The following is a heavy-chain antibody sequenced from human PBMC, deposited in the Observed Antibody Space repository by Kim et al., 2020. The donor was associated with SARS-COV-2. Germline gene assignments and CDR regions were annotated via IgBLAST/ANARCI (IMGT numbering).Heavy chain of an antibody. V-gene: IGHV3-64*02. D-gene: IGHD6-19*01. Sequence: GGSLRHSCAASGFTFSNYAIHWVRQAPGKGLEYVSAISVYGGNTYYADSVKGRFIVSRDNSKNTLHLQMGSLRVEDMAIYYCARVIPVAGSRGYFDYWGQGAPATVSS. CDR3: ARVIPVAGSRGYFDY. J-gene: IGHJ4*02. CDR1: GFTFSNYA. CDR2: ISVYGGNT.